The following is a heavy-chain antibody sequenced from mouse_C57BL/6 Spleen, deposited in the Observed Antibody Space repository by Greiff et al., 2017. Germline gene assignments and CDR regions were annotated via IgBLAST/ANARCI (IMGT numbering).Heavy chain of an antibody. CDR3: VRGIYYGSSLNWDY. V-gene: IGHV1-80*01. CDR2: IYPGDGDT. D-gene: IGHD1-1*01. CDR1: GYAFSSYW. Sequence: VQLQQSGAELVKPGASVKISCKASGYAFSSYWMNWVKQRPGQGLEWIGQIYPGDGDTNYNGKFKGKATLTADKSSSTAYMQLSSLTSEDSAVYFCVRGIYYGSSLNWDYWGKGTTLTVSS. J-gene: IGHJ2*01.